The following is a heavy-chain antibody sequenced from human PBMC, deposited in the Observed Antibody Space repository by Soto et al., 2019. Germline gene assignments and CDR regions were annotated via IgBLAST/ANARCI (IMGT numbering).Heavy chain of an antibody. Sequence: QVQLVESGGGVVQPGRSLRLSCAASGFTFSSYAMHWVRQAPGKGLEWVAVISYDGSNKYYADSVKGRFTISRDNSKNTLYLQVNSLRAEDTAVYYCARPYDSSGYYPYNWFDPWGQGTLVTVSS. CDR1: GFTFSSYA. CDR3: ARPYDSSGYYPYNWFDP. D-gene: IGHD3-22*01. J-gene: IGHJ5*02. CDR2: ISYDGSNK. V-gene: IGHV3-30-3*01.